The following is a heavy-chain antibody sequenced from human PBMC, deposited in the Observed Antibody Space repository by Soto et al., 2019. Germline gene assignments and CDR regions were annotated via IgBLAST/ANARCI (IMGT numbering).Heavy chain of an antibody. D-gene: IGHD6-19*01. CDR1: GLTFSSYE. V-gene: IGHV3-48*03. Sequence: EVQLVESGGGLVQPGGSLRLSCAASGLTFSSYEMNWVRQAPGKGLEWVSEISSSGTTIYYAYSVKGRFTTSRDNAKNALYLQMNSLRVEDTAIYYCARSQGGWYRSDNPFDYWGRGTLVTVSS. J-gene: IGHJ4*02. CDR2: ISSSGTTI. CDR3: ARSQGGWYRSDNPFDY.